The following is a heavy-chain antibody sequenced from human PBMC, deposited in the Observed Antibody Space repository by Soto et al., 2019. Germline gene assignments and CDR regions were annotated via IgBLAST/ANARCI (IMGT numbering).Heavy chain of an antibody. J-gene: IGHJ4*02. CDR3: ARATYCTGGNCLLDY. V-gene: IGHV3-53*04. CDR2: IYSGGST. CDR1: EFTVTSNY. Sequence: EVQLVESGGGLVQPGGSLRLSCAASEFTVTSNYMSWVRQAPGKGLEWVSVIYSGGSTYYADFVKGRFTISRDNSKNTVYLQMNSLRAEDTAVYYCARATYCTGGNCLLDYWGQETLVTVSS. D-gene: IGHD2-15*01.